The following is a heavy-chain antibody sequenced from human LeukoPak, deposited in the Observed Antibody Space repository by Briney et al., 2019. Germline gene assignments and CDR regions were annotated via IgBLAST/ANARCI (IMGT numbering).Heavy chain of an antibody. Sequence: SETLSLTCTVSGGSISSGPYYWGWIRQPPGKGLEWVGNIYYGENTYYNPSLKRRVTISIDTSNNQFYLKLSPLTAADTAVYYCARQRYMVRGVISWGQGTLVTVSS. CDR1: GGSISSGPYY. CDR3: ARQRYMVRGVIS. J-gene: IGHJ4*02. D-gene: IGHD3-10*01. V-gene: IGHV4-39*01. CDR2: IYYGENT.